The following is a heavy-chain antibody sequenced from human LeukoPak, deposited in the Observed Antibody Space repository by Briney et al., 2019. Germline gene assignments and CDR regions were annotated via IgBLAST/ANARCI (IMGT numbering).Heavy chain of an antibody. CDR1: GFTFSSYT. J-gene: IGHJ4*02. V-gene: IGHV3-30-3*01. D-gene: IGHD2-2*01. CDR3: ARDRSLRGYCSSTSCSPFGY. CDR2: ISYDGSNK. Sequence: GGSLRLSCAASGFTFSSYTMSWVRQAPGKGLEWVAVISYDGSNKYYADSVKGRFTISRDNSKNTLYLQMNSLRAEDTAVYYCARDRSLRGYCSSTSCSPFGYWGQGTLVTVSS.